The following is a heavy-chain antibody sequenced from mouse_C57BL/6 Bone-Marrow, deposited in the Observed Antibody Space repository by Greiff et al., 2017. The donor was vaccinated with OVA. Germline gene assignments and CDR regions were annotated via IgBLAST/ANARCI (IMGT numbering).Heavy chain of an antibody. D-gene: IGHD1-1*01. V-gene: IGHV1-39*01. CDR1: GYSFTDYN. J-gene: IGHJ2*01. CDR3: VLLRSYYFDY. CDR2: INPNYGTT. Sequence: LEESGPELVKPGASVKISCKASGYSFTDYNMNWVKQSNGKSLEWIGVINPNYGTTSYNQKFKGKATLTVDQSSSTAYMQLNSLTSEDSAVYYCVLLRSYYFDYWGQGTTLTVSS.